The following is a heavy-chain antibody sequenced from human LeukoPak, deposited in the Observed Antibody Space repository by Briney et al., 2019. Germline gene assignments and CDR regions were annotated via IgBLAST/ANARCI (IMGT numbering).Heavy chain of an antibody. CDR1: GGSISSGDCY. J-gene: IGHJ4*02. Sequence: SQTLSLTCTVSGGSISSGDCYWSWIRQPPGKGLEWIGYIYYSGSTYYNPSLKSRVTISVDTSKNQFSLKLSSVTAADTAVYYCARVQSHCGGDCYSLDYWGQGTLVTVSS. D-gene: IGHD2-21*02. V-gene: IGHV4-30-4*01. CDR3: ARVQSHCGGDCYSLDY. CDR2: IYYSGST.